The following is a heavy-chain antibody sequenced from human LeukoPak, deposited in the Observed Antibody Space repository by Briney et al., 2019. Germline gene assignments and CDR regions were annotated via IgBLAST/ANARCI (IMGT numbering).Heavy chain of an antibody. Sequence: SETLSLTCTVSGGSISSHYWSWIRQPPGKGLEWIGYIYYSGSTNYNPSLKSRVTISVDTSKNQFSLKLSSVTAADTAVYYCARWDMTTDAFDIWGQGTMATVSS. CDR1: GGSISSHY. CDR3: ARWDMTTDAFDI. D-gene: IGHD4-17*01. V-gene: IGHV4-59*11. CDR2: IYYSGST. J-gene: IGHJ3*02.